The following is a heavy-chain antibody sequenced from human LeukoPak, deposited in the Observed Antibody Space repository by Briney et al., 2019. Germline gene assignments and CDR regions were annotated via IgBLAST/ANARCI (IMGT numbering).Heavy chain of an antibody. J-gene: IGHJ3*01. CDR3: ARSSYSSSSSV. CDR2: ISGSGGRT. CDR1: GFTFSSYA. D-gene: IGHD6-6*01. Sequence: GGSLRLSCAASGFTFSSYAMSWVRQAPGKGLEWVSSISGSGGRTYCADSVKGRFTISRDNAKNSLYLQINSLRAEDTAVYYCARSSYSSSSSVWGQGTMVTVSS. V-gene: IGHV3-23*01.